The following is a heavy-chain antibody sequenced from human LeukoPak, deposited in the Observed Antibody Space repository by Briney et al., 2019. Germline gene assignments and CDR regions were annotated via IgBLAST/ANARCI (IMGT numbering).Heavy chain of an antibody. CDR3: ARDLGDGYNWFDP. Sequence: SQTLSLTCAISGDGVSSSSAAWNWIRQSPSRGLEWLGRTYYRSKWYNDYAVSVKSRITINPGTSKNQFSLQLNSVTPEDTAVYYCARDLGDGYNWFDPWGQGTLVTVSS. CDR2: TYYRSKWYN. CDR1: GDGVSSSSAA. J-gene: IGHJ5*02. D-gene: IGHD5-24*01. V-gene: IGHV6-1*01.